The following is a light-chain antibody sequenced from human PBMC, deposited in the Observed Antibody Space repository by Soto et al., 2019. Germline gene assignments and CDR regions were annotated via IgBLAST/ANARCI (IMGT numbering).Light chain of an antibody. CDR2: KAS. CDR3: QHYSSYSEA. V-gene: IGKV1-5*03. CDR1: QTISSW. J-gene: IGKJ1*01. Sequence: IQMTQSPSSLSAFVGDTVTITCRASQTISSWLAWYQQKPGKAPKLLIYKASTLKSGVPSRFSGSGSGTEFTLTISSLQPDDFATYYCQHYSSYSEAFGQGTKVDIK.